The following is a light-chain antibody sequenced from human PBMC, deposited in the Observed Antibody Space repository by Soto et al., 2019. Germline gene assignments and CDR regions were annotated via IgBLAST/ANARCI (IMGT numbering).Light chain of an antibody. V-gene: IGLV2-11*01. Sequence: QSVLTQSASVSGSPGQSITISCTGTTSDIGFSYYVSWYQQHPGRAPKFMIYDVTKRPSGVPDRFSGSKSGNTASLTISGLQVEDEADYYCCSYAGSYFVFGTGTKVTVL. CDR3: CSYAGSYFV. J-gene: IGLJ1*01. CDR2: DVT. CDR1: TSDIGFSYY.